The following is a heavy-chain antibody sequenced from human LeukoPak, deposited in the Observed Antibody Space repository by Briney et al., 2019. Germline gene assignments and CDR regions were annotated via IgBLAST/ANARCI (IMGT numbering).Heavy chain of an antibody. D-gene: IGHD1-26*01. Sequence: PGGSLRLSCAASGFTFSSYAMHWVRQAPGKGLEYVSAISSNGGSTYYANSVKGRFTISRDNSKNTLYLQMNSLRAEDTAVYYCAKGESGSYYGYWGQGTLVTVSS. CDR1: GFTFSSYA. V-gene: IGHV3-64*01. J-gene: IGHJ4*02. CDR2: ISSNGGST. CDR3: AKGESGSYYGY.